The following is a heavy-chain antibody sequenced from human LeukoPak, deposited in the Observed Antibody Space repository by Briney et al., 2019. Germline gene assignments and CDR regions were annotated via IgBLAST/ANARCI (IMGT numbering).Heavy chain of an antibody. CDR1: GYTFTSYD. J-gene: IGHJ6*02. D-gene: IGHD6-13*01. CDR3: AREGIAAAGNRLYYYYYGMDV. V-gene: IGHV1-8*01. Sequence: GASVKVSCKASGYTFTSYDINWVREATGQGLEWMGWMNPNSGNTGYAQKFQGRVTMTRNTSISTAYMELSSLRSEDTAVYYCAREGIAAAGNRLYYYYYGMDVWGQGTTVTVSS. CDR2: MNPNSGNT.